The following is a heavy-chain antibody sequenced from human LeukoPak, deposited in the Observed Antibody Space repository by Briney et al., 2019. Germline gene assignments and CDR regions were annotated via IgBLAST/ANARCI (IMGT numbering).Heavy chain of an antibody. J-gene: IGHJ6*03. CDR3: ARVTYGTGNYYVYYYYMDV. CDR1: GGSISSIGYF. D-gene: IGHD3-10*01. Sequence: PSETLSLTCTVSGGSISSIGYFWSWMRQPAGKGLEWIGHIYSSGNTNYNPSLKSRVTISIDTSKNQFSLKVTSVTAADTAVYYCARVTYGTGNYYVYYYYMDVGGKGTTATVSS. V-gene: IGHV4-61*09. CDR2: IYSSGNT.